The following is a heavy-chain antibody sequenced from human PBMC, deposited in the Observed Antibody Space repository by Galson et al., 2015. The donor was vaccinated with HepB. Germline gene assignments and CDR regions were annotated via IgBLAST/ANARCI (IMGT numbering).Heavy chain of an antibody. CDR1: GFTVSSNY. J-gene: IGHJ4*02. V-gene: IGHV3-66*02. D-gene: IGHD6-25*01. CDR2: IYSGGDT. Sequence: SLRLSCAASGFTVSSNYMNWVRQAPGKGLEWVSVIYSGGDTYYADSVKGRFTISRDSSKNTLYLQMNSLRAEDTAVYYCARTTIAAEGPPDYWGQGTLVTVSS. CDR3: ARTTIAAEGPPDY.